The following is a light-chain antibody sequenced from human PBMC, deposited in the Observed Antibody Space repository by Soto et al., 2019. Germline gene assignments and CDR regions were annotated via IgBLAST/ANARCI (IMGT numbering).Light chain of an antibody. CDR3: QKYNSAPRT. V-gene: IGKV1-27*01. Sequence: DIQMTQSPSSLSAPVGDRVTITCRASHDISTYLAWYQQKAGRVPKVLIYAASTLQSGVPSRFSGSGSGTDFTLTISSLQPEDVATYYCQKYNSAPRTFGQGTKLEIK. CDR2: AAS. CDR1: HDISTY. J-gene: IGKJ1*01.